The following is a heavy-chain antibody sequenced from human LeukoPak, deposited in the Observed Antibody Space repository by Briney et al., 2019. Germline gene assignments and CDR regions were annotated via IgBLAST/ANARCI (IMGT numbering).Heavy chain of an antibody. V-gene: IGHV4-61*01. Sequence: SETLSLTCTVSGDSVSSGSYYWSWIRQPPGKGLEWIGYIYYSGSTKYNPSLKSRVTISVDTSKNQLSLKLTSLTAADTAIYYCARAALQNWNVEDYWGQGTLVSVSS. CDR3: ARAALQNWNVEDY. CDR1: GDSVSSGSYY. CDR2: IYYSGST. J-gene: IGHJ4*02. D-gene: IGHD1-1*01.